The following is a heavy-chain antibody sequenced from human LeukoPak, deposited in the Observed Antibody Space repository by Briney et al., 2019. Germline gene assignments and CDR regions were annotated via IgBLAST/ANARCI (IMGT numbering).Heavy chain of an antibody. J-gene: IGHJ4*02. CDR1: GFTFSSYA. Sequence: PGGSLRLSCAASGFTFSSYAMSWVRQAPGKGLEWVSAISGSGGSTYYADSVKGRFTISRDNSKNTLYLQMNSLRAEDTAVYYCAKGKSSGWYVDYFDYWGQGTLVTVSS. D-gene: IGHD6-19*01. V-gene: IGHV3-23*01. CDR3: AKGKSSGWYVDYFDY. CDR2: ISGSGGST.